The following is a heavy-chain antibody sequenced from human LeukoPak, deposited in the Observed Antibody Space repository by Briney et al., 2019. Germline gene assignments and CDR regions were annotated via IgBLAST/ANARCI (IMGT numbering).Heavy chain of an antibody. Sequence: GGSLRLSCAASGFTFSSYEMNWVRQAPGKGLEWVSYISSSGSTIYYADSVKGRFTISRDNAKNSLYLQMNSLRAEDTAVYYCAKDLGPDYYDSLFDYWGQGTLVTVSS. CDR1: GFTFSSYE. V-gene: IGHV3-48*03. J-gene: IGHJ4*02. CDR3: AKDLGPDYYDSLFDY. D-gene: IGHD3-22*01. CDR2: ISSSGSTI.